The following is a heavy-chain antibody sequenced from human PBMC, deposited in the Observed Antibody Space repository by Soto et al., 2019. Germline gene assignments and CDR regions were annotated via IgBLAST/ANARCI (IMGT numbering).Heavy chain of an antibody. CDR1: GYTFTSYD. V-gene: IGHV1-8*01. D-gene: IGHD2-15*01. J-gene: IGHJ4*02. CDR3: ARDVVVAATPLAY. Sequence: QVQLVQSGAEVKKPGASVKVSCKASGYTFTSYDINWVRQATGQGLEWMGWMNPNSGNTGYAQKFQGGVTMTRNTSISAAYMELSSRRSADTAVYYCARDVVVAATPLAYWGQGTLVTVSS. CDR2: MNPNSGNT.